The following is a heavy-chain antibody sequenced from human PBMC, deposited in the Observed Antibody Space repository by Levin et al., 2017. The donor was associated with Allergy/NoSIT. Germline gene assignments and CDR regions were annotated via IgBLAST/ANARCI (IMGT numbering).Heavy chain of an antibody. J-gene: IGHJ6*02. Sequence: GGSLRLSCAASGFTFSSYSMNWVRQAPGKGLEWVSSISSSSSYIYYADSVKGRFTISRDNAKNSLYLQMNSLRAEDTAVYYCARDMAPYYYGSGSSLDAFYVMDVWGQGTTVTVSS. CDR2: ISSSSSYI. D-gene: IGHD3-10*01. CDR3: ARDMAPYYYGSGSSLDAFYVMDV. V-gene: IGHV3-21*01. CDR1: GFTFSSYS.